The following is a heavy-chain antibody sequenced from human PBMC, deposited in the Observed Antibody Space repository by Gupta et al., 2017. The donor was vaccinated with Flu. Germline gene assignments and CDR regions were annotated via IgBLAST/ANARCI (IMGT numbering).Heavy chain of an antibody. D-gene: IGHD3-22*01. J-gene: IGHJ4*02. CDR1: GFTFDDLG. V-gene: IGHV3-20*01. CDR3: ARGDYYDSSGNFDY. CDR2: IKWNGGST. Sequence: EVQLVESGGGVVRLGGSLRTSCAASGFTFDDLGMSWVRQAPGKGLEWVSGIKWNGGSTGYADSVKGRFTISRDDAKNSLYLQMNSLRAEDTALYHCARGDYYDSSGNFDYWGQGTLVTVSS.